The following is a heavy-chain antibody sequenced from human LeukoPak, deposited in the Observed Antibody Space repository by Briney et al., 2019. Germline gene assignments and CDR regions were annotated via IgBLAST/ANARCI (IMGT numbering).Heavy chain of an antibody. Sequence: LGESLKISCKGSGYSFTSYWIGWVRQMPGKGLEWMGIIYPGDSDTRYSPSFQGQVTISADKSISTAYLQWSSLKASDTAMYYCARQVVDYGGTPHLDYWGQGTLVTVSS. CDR2: IYPGDSDT. CDR1: GYSFTSYW. J-gene: IGHJ4*02. D-gene: IGHD4-23*01. CDR3: ARQVVDYGGTPHLDY. V-gene: IGHV5-51*01.